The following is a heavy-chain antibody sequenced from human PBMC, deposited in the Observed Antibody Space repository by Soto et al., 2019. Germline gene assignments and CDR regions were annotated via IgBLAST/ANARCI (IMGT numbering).Heavy chain of an antibody. V-gene: IGHV1-46*03. CDR2: INPSGGST. CDR3: ATRVATIDYYYYYMDV. Sequence: ASVKVSCKASGYTFTSYYMHWVRQAPGQGLEWMGIINPSGGSTSYAQKFQGRVTMTRDTSTSTVYMELSSLRSEDTAVYYCATRVATIDYYYYYMDVWGKGTTVTVSS. J-gene: IGHJ6*03. D-gene: IGHD5-12*01. CDR1: GYTFTSYY.